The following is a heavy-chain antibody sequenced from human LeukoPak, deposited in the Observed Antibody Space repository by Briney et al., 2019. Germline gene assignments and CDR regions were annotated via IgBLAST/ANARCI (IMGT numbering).Heavy chain of an antibody. CDR3: ARDQGYRYGYGDFDY. D-gene: IGHD5-18*01. J-gene: IGHJ4*02. Sequence: GASVKVSCKASGGTFRSYASSGVGRAPGQGLEWMVGFIPIFGTANYAQKFQGTITITADEPTSTAYLQLSSLRSEDPAVHSCARDQGYRYGYGDFDYWGQGTLATVSS. CDR1: GGTFRSYA. V-gene: IGHV1-69*01. CDR2: FIPIFGTA.